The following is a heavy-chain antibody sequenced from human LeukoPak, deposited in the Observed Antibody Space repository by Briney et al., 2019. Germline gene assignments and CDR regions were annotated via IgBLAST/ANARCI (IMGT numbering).Heavy chain of an antibody. CDR3: ARSSAGSGSPTDAFDI. CDR2: IYHSGST. D-gene: IGHD1-26*01. J-gene: IGHJ3*02. Sequence: PGGSLRLSCAASGFTFSDYYMSWIRQPPGKGLEWIGEIYHSGSTNYNPSLKSRVTISVDTSKNQFSLKLSSVTAADTAVYYCARSSAGSGSPTDAFDIWGQGTMVTVSS. V-gene: IGHV4-34*08. CDR1: GFTFSDYY.